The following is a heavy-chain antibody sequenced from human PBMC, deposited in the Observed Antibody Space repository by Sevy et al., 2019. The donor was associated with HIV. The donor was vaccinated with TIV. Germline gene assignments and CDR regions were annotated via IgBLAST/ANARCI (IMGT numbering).Heavy chain of an antibody. D-gene: IGHD4-4*01. CDR3: ARDHRIETTVIPNYFDY. V-gene: IGHV3-48*02. CDR1: GFTFSSYS. CDR2: ISSSSSTI. J-gene: IGHJ4*02. Sequence: GGSVRLSCAASGFTFSSYSMNWVRQAPGKGLEWVSYISSSSSTIYYADSVKGRFTISRDNAKNSLYLQMNSLRDEDTAVYYCARDHRIETTVIPNYFDYWGQGTLVTVSS.